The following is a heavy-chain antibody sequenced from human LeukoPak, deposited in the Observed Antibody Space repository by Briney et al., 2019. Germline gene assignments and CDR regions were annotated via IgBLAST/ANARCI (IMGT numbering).Heavy chain of an antibody. V-gene: IGHV1-69*06. Sequence: GASVKVSCKASGGTFSSYAISWVRQAPGQGLEWMGGIIPIFGTANYAQKFQGRVTITADKSTSTAYMELSSLRSEDTAVYYCAPVPSYSSSWYDWKGYWGQGTLVTVSS. CDR2: IIPIFGTA. CDR3: APVPSYSSSWYDWKGY. J-gene: IGHJ4*02. D-gene: IGHD6-13*01. CDR1: GGTFSSYA.